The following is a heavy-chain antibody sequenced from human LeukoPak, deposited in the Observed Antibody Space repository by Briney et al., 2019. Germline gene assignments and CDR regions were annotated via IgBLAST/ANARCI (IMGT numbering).Heavy chain of an antibody. CDR1: GYTFTSYG. J-gene: IGHJ5*02. V-gene: IGHV1-18*01. CDR3: AREVGGPATWFGESPNWFDP. D-gene: IGHD3-10*01. Sequence: GASVKVSCKASGYTFTSYGISWVRQAPGQGLEWMGWNSAYNGNTNYAQKLQGRVTMTTDTSTSTAYMELRSLRSDDTAVYYCAREVGGPATWFGESPNWFDPWGQGTLVTVSS. CDR2: NSAYNGNT.